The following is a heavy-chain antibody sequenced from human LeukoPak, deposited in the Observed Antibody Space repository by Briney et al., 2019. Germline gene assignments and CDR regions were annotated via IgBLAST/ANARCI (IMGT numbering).Heavy chain of an antibody. CDR3: ARHYAYRSDSSGYYSVMDAFDI. Sequence: KSSETLSLTCTVSGGSISSYYSSWIRQPPGKGLEWIGYIYYSGSTNYNPSLKSRVTISVDTSKNQFSLKLSSVTAADTAVYYCARHYAYRSDSSGYYSVMDAFDIWGQGTMVTVSS. CDR1: GGSISSYY. CDR2: IYYSGST. V-gene: IGHV4-59*08. J-gene: IGHJ3*02. D-gene: IGHD3-22*01.